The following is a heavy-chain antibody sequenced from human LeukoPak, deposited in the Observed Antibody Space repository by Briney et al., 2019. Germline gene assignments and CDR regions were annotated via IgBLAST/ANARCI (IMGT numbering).Heavy chain of an antibody. V-gene: IGHV3-23*01. CDR3: AKLPSAIAAAGTFDY. CDR2: ISGSGAGT. CDR1: GFTFSSYA. D-gene: IGHD6-13*01. Sequence: AGGSLRLSCAASGFTFSSYAMSWVRQAPGEGLEWVSAISGSGAGTYYADSLKGRFTISRDNSKNTLYLQMNSLRAEDTAVYYCAKLPSAIAAAGTFDYWGQGTLVTVSS. J-gene: IGHJ4*02.